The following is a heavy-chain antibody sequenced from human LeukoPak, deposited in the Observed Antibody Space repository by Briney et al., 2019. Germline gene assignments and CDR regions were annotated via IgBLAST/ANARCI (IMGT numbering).Heavy chain of an antibody. CDR3: ARARFGGRPHYYYGMDV. CDR2: ISYDGSNK. V-gene: IGHV3-30-3*01. J-gene: IGHJ6*02. Sequence: GRSLRLSCAASGVTFSSYAMHWVRQAPGQGLERVAVISYDGSNKYYADSVKGRFTISRDNSKNTLYLQMNSLRAEDTAVYYCARARFGGRPHYYYGMDVWGQGTTVTVSS. D-gene: IGHD3-10*01. CDR1: GVTFSSYA.